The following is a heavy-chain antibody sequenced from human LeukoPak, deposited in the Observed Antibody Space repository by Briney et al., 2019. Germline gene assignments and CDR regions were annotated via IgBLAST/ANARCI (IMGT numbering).Heavy chain of an antibody. Sequence: GGSLRLSCEGSGFYFDNYAMHWVRQAPGKGLEWVAGISWNSESIVHAASVKGGFTISRDNAKKSLYLQMNSLRAEDTALYYCAKDSRWLQLYIRGCYFDHWGLGTLVSVAA. CDR3: AKDSRWLQLYIRGCYFDH. CDR2: ISWNSESI. CDR1: GFYFDNYA. D-gene: IGHD5-24*01. V-gene: IGHV3-9*01. J-gene: IGHJ4*02.